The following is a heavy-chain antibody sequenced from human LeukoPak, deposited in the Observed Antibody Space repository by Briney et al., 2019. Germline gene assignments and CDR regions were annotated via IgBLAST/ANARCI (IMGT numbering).Heavy chain of an antibody. CDR3: ARINGYNWDY. D-gene: IGHD5-24*01. CDR1: GGSISSYY. J-gene: IGHJ4*02. CDR2: IYYSGST. Sequence: SETLSLTCTVSGGSISSYYWSWIRQPPGKGLEWIGYIYYSGSTNYNPSLKSRVTISVDTSKNRFSLKLSSVTAADTAVYYCARINGYNWDYWGQGTLVTVSS. V-gene: IGHV4-59*08.